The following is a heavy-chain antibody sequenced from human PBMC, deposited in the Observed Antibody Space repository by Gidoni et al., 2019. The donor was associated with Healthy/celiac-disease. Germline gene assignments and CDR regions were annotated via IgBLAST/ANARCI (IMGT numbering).Heavy chain of an antibody. CDR3: ARAAENVDTAMVYFDY. Sequence: QVQLQQWGAGLLKPSETLSLTCAVYGGSFSGYYWSWIRQPPGKGLEWIGEINHSGSTNYNPSLKSRVTISVDTSKNQFSLKLSSVTAADTAVYYCARAAENVDTAMVYFDYWGQGTLVTVSS. D-gene: IGHD5-18*01. J-gene: IGHJ4*02. V-gene: IGHV4-34*01. CDR1: GGSFSGYY. CDR2: INHSGST.